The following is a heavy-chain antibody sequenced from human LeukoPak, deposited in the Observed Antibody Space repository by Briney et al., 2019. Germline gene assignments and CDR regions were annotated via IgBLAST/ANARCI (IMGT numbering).Heavy chain of an antibody. V-gene: IGHV3-7*01. Sequence: GGSLRLSCAASGFTFSSYEMNWVRQAPGKGLEWVANIKQDGSEKYYVDSVKGRFTIPRDNAKNSLYLQMNSLRAEDTAVYYCARDRHFGDTLLYYYYMDVWGKGTTVTVSS. D-gene: IGHD3-10*01. CDR2: IKQDGSEK. CDR3: ARDRHFGDTLLYYYYMDV. CDR1: GFTFSSYE. J-gene: IGHJ6*03.